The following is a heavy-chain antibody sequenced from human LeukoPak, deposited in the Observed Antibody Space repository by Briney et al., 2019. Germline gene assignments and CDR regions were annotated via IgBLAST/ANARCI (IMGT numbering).Heavy chain of an antibody. Sequence: GASVKVSCKASGYTFTSYDINWVRQATGQGLEWMGWMNPNSGNTGYAQKFQGRVTMTRNTSISTAYMELSSLRSEDTAVYYCAKTLPHGSGSYFPTGYFDYWGQGTLVTVSS. CDR2: MNPNSGNT. J-gene: IGHJ4*02. D-gene: IGHD3-10*01. V-gene: IGHV1-8*01. CDR1: GYTFTSYD. CDR3: AKTLPHGSGSYFPTGYFDY.